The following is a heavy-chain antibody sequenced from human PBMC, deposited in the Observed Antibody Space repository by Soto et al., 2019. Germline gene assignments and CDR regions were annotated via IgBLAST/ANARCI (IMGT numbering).Heavy chain of an antibody. CDR1: GGTFSSNA. D-gene: IGHD7-27*01. V-gene: IGHV1-69*13. CDR2: IIPIHDTA. Sequence: ASVKVSCKASGGTFSSNAISWVRQAPGQGLEWMGGIIPIHDTANYAQKFQGRVTIIADESTSTVYMELSSLSSEDTAVYYCAREGPNWGGYFDYWGQGTLVTVSS. J-gene: IGHJ4*02. CDR3: AREGPNWGGYFDY.